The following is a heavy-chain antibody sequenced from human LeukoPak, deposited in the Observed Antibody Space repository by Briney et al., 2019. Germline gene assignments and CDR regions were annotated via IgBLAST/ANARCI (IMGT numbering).Heavy chain of an antibody. CDR2: IYPVDSDT. CDR1: GYSFTSYW. J-gene: IGHJ5*02. V-gene: IGHV5-51*01. Sequence: GESLKISCKGSGYSFTSYWIGWVRQMPWKGLEWMGIIYPVDSDTRYSPSFQGQVTISADKSISTAYLQWSSLKASDTAMYYCARSPTIVAGWSDPWGQGTLVTVSS. CDR3: ARSPTIVAGWSDP. D-gene: IGHD2-15*01.